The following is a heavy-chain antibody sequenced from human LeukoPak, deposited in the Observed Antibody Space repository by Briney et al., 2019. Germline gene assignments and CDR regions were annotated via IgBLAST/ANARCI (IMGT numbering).Heavy chain of an antibody. CDR2: INSDGSST. CDR3: ARADRESSIAAAAPPLNYYYGMDV. CDR1: GFTFSSYW. D-gene: IGHD6-13*01. V-gene: IGHV3-74*01. Sequence: SGGSLRLSCAASGFTFSSYWMHWVRQAPGKGLVWVSRINSDGSSTSYADSVKGRFTISRDNAKNTLYLQMNSLRAEDTAVYYCARADRESSIAAAAPPLNYYYGMDVWGQGTTVTVSS. J-gene: IGHJ6*02.